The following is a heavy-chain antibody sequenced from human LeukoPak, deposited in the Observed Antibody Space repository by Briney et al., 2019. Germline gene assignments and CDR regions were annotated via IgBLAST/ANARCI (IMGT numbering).Heavy chain of an antibody. CDR2: INPNSGDT. CDR1: GYTFIGYY. D-gene: IGHD3-10*01. J-gene: IGHJ4*02. Sequence: GASVKVSCKASGYTFIGYYMHWVRQAPGQGLEWMGWINPNSGDTNYAQKFQGRVTMTRDTSISTAYMELSGLRSDDTAVYLCASGVRGSGSGTYVSSQRGFFFDYWGQGTLVTVSS. CDR3: ASGVRGSGSGTYVSSQRGFFFDY. V-gene: IGHV1-2*02.